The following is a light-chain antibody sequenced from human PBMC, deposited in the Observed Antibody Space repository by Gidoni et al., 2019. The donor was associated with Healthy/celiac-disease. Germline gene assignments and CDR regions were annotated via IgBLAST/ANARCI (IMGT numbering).Light chain of an antibody. J-gene: IGKJ1*01. CDR2: DAS. Sequence: ENVLTQSPTTLSLSPGECTTLSCRARQSGSSCLARYQQKPGQAPRLLIYDASNRATGIPARFSGSGSGTDFTLTISSLEPEDFAVYYCQQRSNWPWTFGQGTKVEIK. V-gene: IGKV3-11*01. CDR1: QSGSSC. CDR3: QQRSNWPWT.